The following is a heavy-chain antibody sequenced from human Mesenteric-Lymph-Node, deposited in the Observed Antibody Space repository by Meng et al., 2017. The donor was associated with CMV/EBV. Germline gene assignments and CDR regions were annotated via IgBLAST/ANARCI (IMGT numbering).Heavy chain of an antibody. CDR2: INWNGGST. Sequence: GGSLRLSCAASGFTFDDYGMSWVRQAPGKGLEWVSGINWNGGSTGYADSVKGRFTISRDNAKNSLYLQMNSLRAEDTALYFCVRDVRPGGADVWGQGTTVTVSS. CDR3: VRDVRPGGADV. V-gene: IGHV3-20*04. J-gene: IGHJ6*02. CDR1: GFTFDDYG. D-gene: IGHD3-10*01.